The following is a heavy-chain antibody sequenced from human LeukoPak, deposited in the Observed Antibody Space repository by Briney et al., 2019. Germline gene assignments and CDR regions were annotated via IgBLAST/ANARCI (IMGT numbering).Heavy chain of an antibody. V-gene: IGHV1-69*01. Sequence: SVKVSCKASGGTFSSYAISWVRQAPGQGLEWIGGIIPIFGTANYAQKFQGRVTITADESTSTAYMELSSLRSEDTAVYYCARGKGIFGVVISYYYYFYMDVWGKGTTVTVSS. CDR1: GGTFSSYA. CDR2: IIPIFGTA. D-gene: IGHD3-3*01. CDR3: ARGKGIFGVVISYYYYFYMDV. J-gene: IGHJ6*03.